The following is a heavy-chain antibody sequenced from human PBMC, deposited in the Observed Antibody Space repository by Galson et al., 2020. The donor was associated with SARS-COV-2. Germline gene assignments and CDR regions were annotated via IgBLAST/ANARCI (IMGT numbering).Heavy chain of an antibody. CDR3: AKEFPEYYYDSSGYYYKSGYFQH. Sequence: GGSLRLSCAASGFTFSSYAMSWVRQAPGKGLEWVSAISGSGGSTYYADSVKGRFTISRDNSKNTLYLQMNSLRAEDTAVYYCAKEFPEYYYDSSGYYYKSGYFQHWGQGTLVTVSS. V-gene: IGHV3-23*01. J-gene: IGHJ1*01. D-gene: IGHD3-22*01. CDR2: ISGSGGST. CDR1: GFTFSSYA.